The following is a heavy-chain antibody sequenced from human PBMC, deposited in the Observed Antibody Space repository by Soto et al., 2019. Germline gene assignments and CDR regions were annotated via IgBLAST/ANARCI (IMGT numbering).Heavy chain of an antibody. CDR3: AKREVGGTRYFDY. CDR1: GFTFSSSA. Sequence: PGGSLRLSCAASGFTFSSSAMSWVRQAPGKGLEWVSAITASGGSAYYADSVKGRFTISRDNSKSTLYLQMNSLRAEDTAVYYCAKREVGGTRYFDYWGQGTLVTVSS. D-gene: IGHD1-26*01. V-gene: IGHV3-23*01. CDR2: ITASGGSA. J-gene: IGHJ4*02.